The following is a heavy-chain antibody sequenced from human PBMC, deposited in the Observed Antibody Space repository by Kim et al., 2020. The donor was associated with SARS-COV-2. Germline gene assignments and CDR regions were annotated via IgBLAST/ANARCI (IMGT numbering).Heavy chain of an antibody. CDR1: GFTVSDDY. J-gene: IGHJ5*02. Sequence: GGSLRLSCAASGFTVSDDYMNWVRQAPGKGLEWVSVIYSGGRTYHADSLKSRFTISSDSSKNNLHLQMNSLRVDDTAAYYCLTDINLGSCGQGTLGTVS. V-gene: IGHV3-53*01. CDR2: IYSGGRT. D-gene: IGHD3-10*01. CDR3: LTDINLGS.